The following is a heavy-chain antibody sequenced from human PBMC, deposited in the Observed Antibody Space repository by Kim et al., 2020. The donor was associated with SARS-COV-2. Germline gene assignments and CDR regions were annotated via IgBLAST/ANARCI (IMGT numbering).Heavy chain of an antibody. D-gene: IGHD2-8*01. Sequence: GSSTSYADSVKGRFTISRDNAKNTLYLQMNSLRAEDTAMYYCAREPPNDQWGQGTLVTVSS. CDR3: AREPPNDQ. V-gene: IGHV3-74*01. J-gene: IGHJ4*02. CDR2: GSST.